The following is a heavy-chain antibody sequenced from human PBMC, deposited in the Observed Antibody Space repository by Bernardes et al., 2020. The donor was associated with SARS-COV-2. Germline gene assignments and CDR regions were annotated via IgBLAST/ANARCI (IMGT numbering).Heavy chain of an antibody. J-gene: IGHJ6*02. Sequence: GGSLRLCCAASGFTVSSNYMNWVRQAPGKGLEWVSVIYSGGSTYYADSVKGRFTISRDNSKNTLYLQMNSLRAEDTAVYYCARDQEYSSGVLYYGMDVWGQGTTVTVSS. CDR1: GFTVSSNY. D-gene: IGHD6-19*01. CDR2: IYSGGST. CDR3: ARDQEYSSGVLYYGMDV. V-gene: IGHV3-53*01.